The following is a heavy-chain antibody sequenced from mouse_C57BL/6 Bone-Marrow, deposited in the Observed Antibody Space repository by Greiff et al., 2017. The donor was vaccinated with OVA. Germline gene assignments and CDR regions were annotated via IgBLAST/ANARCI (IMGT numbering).Heavy chain of an antibody. CDR2: IDPENGDT. CDR3: TDGYSAWFAY. V-gene: IGHV14-4*01. D-gene: IGHD2-3*01. J-gene: IGHJ3*01. Sequence: EVKLVESGAELVRPGASVKLSCTASGFNIKDDYMHWVKQRPEQGLEWIGWIDPENGDTEYASKFQGKATITADTSSNTAYLQLSSLTSEDTAVYYCTDGYSAWFAYWGQGTLVTVSA. CDR1: GFNIKDDY.